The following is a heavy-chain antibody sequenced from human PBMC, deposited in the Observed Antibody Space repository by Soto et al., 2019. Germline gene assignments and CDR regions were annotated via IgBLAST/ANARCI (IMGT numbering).Heavy chain of an antibody. CDR1: GGTLSSYA. CDR3: AISGRFCVSATCSVGS. V-gene: IGHV1-69*12. CDR2: IIPIFGTT. D-gene: IGHD2-15*01. J-gene: IGHJ5*01. Sequence: QVQLVQSGAEVRKPGSSVKVSCKASGGTLSSYAFSWVRQAPGQGLEWMGGIIPIFGTTNHAQKFQDRVTITADESTRRAYMELSSLRFEDTTVYCCAISGRFCVSATCSVGSWGHGTLVTVYS.